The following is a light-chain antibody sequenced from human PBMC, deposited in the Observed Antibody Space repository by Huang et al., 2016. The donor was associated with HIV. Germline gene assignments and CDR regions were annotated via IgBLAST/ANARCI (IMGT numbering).Light chain of an antibody. Sequence: EIVMTQSPVTLSVSPGERATLSCRASQSVSSNLAWYQQKPGQAPRRRIYGASTRATGIPATFSGSGYGTEFTLTISSLQSEDFAIYYCQQYNDWPIGTFGQGTKVEIK. J-gene: IGKJ1*01. CDR1: QSVSSN. V-gene: IGKV3-15*01. CDR2: GAS. CDR3: QQYNDWPIGT.